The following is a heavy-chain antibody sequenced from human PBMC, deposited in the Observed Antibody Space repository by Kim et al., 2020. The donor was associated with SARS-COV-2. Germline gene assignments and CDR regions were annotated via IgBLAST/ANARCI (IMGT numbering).Heavy chain of an antibody. CDR2: ISAYNGNT. V-gene: IGHV1-18*01. Sequence: ASVKVSCKASGYTFTSYGISWVRQAPGQGLEWMGWISAYNGNTNYAQKLQGRVTMTTDTSTSTAYMELRSLRSDDTAVYYCARDRGSSGFGANWFDPWGQGTLVTVSS. CDR3: ARDRGSSGFGANWFDP. D-gene: IGHD3-10*01. J-gene: IGHJ5*02. CDR1: GYTFTSYG.